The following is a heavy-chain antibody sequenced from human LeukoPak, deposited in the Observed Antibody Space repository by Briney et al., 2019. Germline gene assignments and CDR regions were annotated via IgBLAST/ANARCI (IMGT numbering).Heavy chain of an antibody. D-gene: IGHD5-18*01. Sequence: GESLRLSCAASGFTFSDYYMSWIRQAPGKGLEWVSYISSSSSYTNYADSVKGRFTISRDNAKNSLYLQMNSLRAEDTAVYYCARVPGYSYGALDYWGQGTLVTVSS. CDR1: GFTFSDYY. CDR2: ISSSSSYT. V-gene: IGHV3-11*06. J-gene: IGHJ4*02. CDR3: ARVPGYSYGALDY.